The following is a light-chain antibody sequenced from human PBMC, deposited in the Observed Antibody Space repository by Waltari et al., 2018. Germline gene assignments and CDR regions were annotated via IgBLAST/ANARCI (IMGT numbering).Light chain of an antibody. CDR3: SAYTYSSPFSWA. V-gene: IGLV2-14*03. CDR2: DVN. Sequence: QSALTQPASVSGSPGQSITLSCTGTSSDIGASYFVSWYQQHPSKAPKLIIFDVNKRPSVISDRFSGSKSGNTASLTISRLQTVDEADYFCSAYTYSSPFSWAFGGGTKVTVL. CDR1: SSDIGASYF. J-gene: IGLJ3*02.